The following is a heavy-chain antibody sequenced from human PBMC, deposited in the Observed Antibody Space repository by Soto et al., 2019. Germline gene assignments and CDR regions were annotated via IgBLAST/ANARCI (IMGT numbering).Heavy chain of an antibody. D-gene: IGHD7-27*01. J-gene: IGHJ3*02. Sequence: QVQLVQSGAEVKKPGSSVKVSCKASGGTFSSYAISWVRQAPGQGLEWMGGIIPIFGTANYAQKFQGRVTITADESTSTAYMERSSLRSEDTDVYYCARRVLLGRDRDAFDIWGKGTMVTVSS. CDR3: ARRVLLGRDRDAFDI. CDR2: IIPIFGTA. CDR1: GGTFSSYA. V-gene: IGHV1-69*01.